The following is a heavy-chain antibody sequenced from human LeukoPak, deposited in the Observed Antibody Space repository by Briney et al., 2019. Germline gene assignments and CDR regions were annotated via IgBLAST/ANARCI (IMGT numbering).Heavy chain of an antibody. CDR3: ARGLTSYYFDY. D-gene: IGHD3-16*01. CDR1: GGSISSYY. V-gene: IGHV4-59*01. J-gene: IGHJ4*02. Sequence: SETLSLTCTVSGGSISSYYWSWIRQPPGKGLEWIGYIYYSGSTNYNPSLKSRVTISVDTFKNQFSLKLSFVTAADTAVYYCARGLTSYYFDYWGQGTLVTVSS. CDR2: IYYSGST.